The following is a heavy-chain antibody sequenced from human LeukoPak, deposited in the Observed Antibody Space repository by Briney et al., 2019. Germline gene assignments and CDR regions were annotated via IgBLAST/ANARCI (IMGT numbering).Heavy chain of an antibody. Sequence: ASVKVSCKASGYTFTSYGISWVRQAPGQGLEWMGWISGYNDNIKYAQKFQGRVTMTTDTSTSTAYVELRNLRSDDTAVYYCARVLIQGYSSGFDYWGQGTLVTVSS. CDR2: ISGYNDNI. CDR3: ARVLIQGYSSGFDY. CDR1: GYTFTSYG. D-gene: IGHD6-19*01. V-gene: IGHV1-18*01. J-gene: IGHJ4*02.